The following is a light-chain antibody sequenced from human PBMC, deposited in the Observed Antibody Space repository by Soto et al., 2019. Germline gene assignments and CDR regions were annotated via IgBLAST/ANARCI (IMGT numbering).Light chain of an antibody. CDR3: QQYGSSPLT. Sequence: EIVLTQSPGTLSLSPGERATLSCRASQSVSSSYLAWYQQKTGQAPRILIYGESSRATGIPDRLSGSGSGTDLNLTISRLEPEDFAVYYCQQYGSSPLTCGGGTKVDIK. V-gene: IGKV3-20*01. J-gene: IGKJ4*01. CDR1: QSVSSSY. CDR2: GES.